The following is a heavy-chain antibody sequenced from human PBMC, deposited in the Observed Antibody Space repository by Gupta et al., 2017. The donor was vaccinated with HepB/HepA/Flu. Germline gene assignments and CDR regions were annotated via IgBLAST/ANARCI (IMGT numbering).Heavy chain of an antibody. J-gene: IGHJ4*02. D-gene: IGHD3-3*01. CDR3: ARVVSNDYITD. V-gene: IGHV3-66*01. Sequence: GLEWVSIIYSGGTTHYADSVKGRFTISRDTSRNTLFLQMNSLRAEDTAVYYCARVVSNDYITDWGQGTLVSVSS. CDR2: IYSGGTT.